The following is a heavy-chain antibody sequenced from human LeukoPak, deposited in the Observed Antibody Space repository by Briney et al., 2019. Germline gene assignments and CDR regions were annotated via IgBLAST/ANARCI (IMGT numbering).Heavy chain of an antibody. Sequence: PGRSLRLSCAASGFTFGAYAVHWVRQAPGKGLQWVAVISYDGTDKYYADSVKGRFTISRDNSNNTLYLQMNSLGPEDTAVFYCARRSSNTTMDVWGKGATVTVSS. D-gene: IGHD6-13*01. CDR3: ARRSSNTTMDV. V-gene: IGHV3-30*04. CDR1: GFTFGAYA. J-gene: IGHJ6*04. CDR2: ISYDGTDK.